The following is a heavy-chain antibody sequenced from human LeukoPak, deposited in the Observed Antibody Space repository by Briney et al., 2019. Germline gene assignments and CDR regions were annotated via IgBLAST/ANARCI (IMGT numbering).Heavy chain of an antibody. J-gene: IGHJ4*02. CDR2: ISSSSTTI. CDR3: ARECSSSSGRSFDF. D-gene: IGHD6-6*01. CDR1: GFTFSVYS. V-gene: IGHV3-48*01. Sequence: PGGSLRLSCAASGFTFSVYSMNWVRQAPGKGLEWISYISSSSTTIYYADSVKGRFTISRDNAKNSLYLQLNSLGAEDTAVYYCARECSSSSGRSFDFWGQGILVTVSS.